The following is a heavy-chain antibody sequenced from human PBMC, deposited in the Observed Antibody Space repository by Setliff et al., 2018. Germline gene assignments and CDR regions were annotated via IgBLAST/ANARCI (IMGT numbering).Heavy chain of an antibody. CDR2: VYYSGST. D-gene: IGHD6-19*01. CDR3: ARHPYSSGWYWDY. V-gene: IGHV4-39*07. Sequence: SETLSLTCTVSGGSISSSGYYWGWVRQPPGKGLEWIGSVYYSGSTYYNPSLKSRVTVSVDTSKNQFSLKLSSVTAADTAVYYCARHPYSSGWYWDYWGQGTLVTVSS. CDR1: GGSISSSGYY. J-gene: IGHJ4*02.